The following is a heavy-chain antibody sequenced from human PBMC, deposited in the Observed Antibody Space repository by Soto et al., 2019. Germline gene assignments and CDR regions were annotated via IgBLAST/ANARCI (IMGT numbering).Heavy chain of an antibody. J-gene: IGHJ4*02. D-gene: IGHD3-22*01. V-gene: IGHV4-39*01. CDR2: IYYSGST. Sequence: QLQLQESGPGRVKPSETLSLTCTVSGGSISSSSYYWGWIRQPPGKGLEWIGSIYYSGSTYYNPSLKIRVTISVDTSKNQFSLKMSSVTAADTAVYYCARRDSSGYYYFDYWGQGTLVTVSS. CDR3: ARRDSSGYYYFDY. CDR1: GGSISSSSYY.